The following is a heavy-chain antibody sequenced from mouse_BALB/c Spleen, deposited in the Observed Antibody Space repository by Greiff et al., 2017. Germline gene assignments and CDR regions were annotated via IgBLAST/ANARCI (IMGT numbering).Heavy chain of an antibody. CDR2: ISSGGSYT. J-gene: IGHJ3*01. CDR1: GFTFSSYA. Sequence: EVKLMESGGGLVKPGGSLKLSCAASGFTFSSYAMSWVRQTPEKRLEWVATISSGGSYTYYPDSVKGRFTISRDNAKNTLYLQMSSLRSEDTAMYYCARHKGNLAWFAYWGQGTLVTVSA. V-gene: IGHV5-9-3*01. CDR3: ARHKGNLAWFAY. D-gene: IGHD2-1*01.